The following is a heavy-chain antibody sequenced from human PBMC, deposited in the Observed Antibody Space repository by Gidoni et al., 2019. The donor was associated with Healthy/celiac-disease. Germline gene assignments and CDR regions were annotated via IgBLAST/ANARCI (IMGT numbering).Heavy chain of an antibody. D-gene: IGHD6-13*01. CDR3: AREANIAAAANWFDP. CDR1: GGTFSSYA. V-gene: IGHV1-69*06. J-gene: IGHJ5*02. CDR2: IIPIFGTA. Sequence: QVQLVQSGAEVKKHGSSVKVSCKASGGTFSSYAISWVRQAPGQGLEWMGGIIPIFGTANYAQKFQGRVTITADKSTSTAYMELSSLRSEDTAVYYCAREANIAAAANWFDPWGQGTLVTVSS.